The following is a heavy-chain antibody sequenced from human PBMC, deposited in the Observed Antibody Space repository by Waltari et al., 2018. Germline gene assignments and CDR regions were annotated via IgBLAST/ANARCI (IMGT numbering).Heavy chain of an antibody. V-gene: IGHV4-34*01. CDR3: ARDSRKYYGSGSYYGLDY. Sequence: QVQLQQWGAGLLKPSETLSLTCAVYGGSFSGYYWSWIRQPPGKGLEWIGEINHSGSTNYNPSPKSRVTISVDTSKNQFSLKLSSVTAADTAVYYCARDSRKYYGSGSYYGLDYWGQGTLVTVSS. CDR1: GGSFSGYY. CDR2: INHSGST. D-gene: IGHD3-10*01. J-gene: IGHJ4*02.